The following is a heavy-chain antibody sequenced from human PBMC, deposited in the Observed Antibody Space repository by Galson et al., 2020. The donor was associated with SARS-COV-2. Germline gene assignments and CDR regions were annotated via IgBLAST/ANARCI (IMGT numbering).Heavy chain of an antibody. V-gene: IGHV3-7*01. CDR3: ATGIGWHFNL. J-gene: IGHJ2*01. CDR1: GFTFTRDYW. CDR2: IKGDATGT. Sequence: GGSLRLSCAASGFTFTRDYWMMWVRQAPGKGPEWVAHIKGDATGTHYADSVLGRFTISTDNTKKSLFLQMSSLRVDDTAVYYCATGIGWHFNLWGRGTLITVSS.